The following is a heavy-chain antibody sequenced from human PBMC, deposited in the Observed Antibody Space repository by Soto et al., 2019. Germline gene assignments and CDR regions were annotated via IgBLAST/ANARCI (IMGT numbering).Heavy chain of an antibody. D-gene: IGHD2-2*03. Sequence: SVTLSLTCTVSGGSVSSNSCSWGWIRQSPGKGLEWIGTIYSSENTYYNPSLLSRVTISVDTSKNEFSLRLSSVTAADTAVYYCARLNGYCVSTNCHGYYGMDVWGQGTTVTVSS. CDR2: IYSSENT. CDR3: ARLNGYCVSTNCHGYYGMDV. V-gene: IGHV4-39*01. CDR1: GGSVSSNSCS. J-gene: IGHJ6*02.